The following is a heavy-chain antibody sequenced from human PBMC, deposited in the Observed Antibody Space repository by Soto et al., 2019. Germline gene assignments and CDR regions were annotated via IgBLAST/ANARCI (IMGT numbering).Heavy chain of an antibody. CDR1: GYTFTGYY. J-gene: IGHJ3*02. V-gene: IGHV1-2*04. Sequence: ASVKVSCKASGYTFTGYYMHWVRQAPGQGLEWMGWINPNSGGTNCAQKFQGWVTMTRDTSISTAYMELSRLRSDDTAVYYCARDISYGSGHAFDIWGQGTMVTVSS. CDR3: ARDISYGSGHAFDI. CDR2: INPNSGGT. D-gene: IGHD3-10*01.